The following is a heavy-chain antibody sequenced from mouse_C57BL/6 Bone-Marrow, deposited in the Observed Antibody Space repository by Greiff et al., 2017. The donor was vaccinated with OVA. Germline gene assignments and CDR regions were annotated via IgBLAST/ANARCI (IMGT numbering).Heavy chain of an antibody. D-gene: IGHD2-3*01. CDR1: GFNIKDDY. CDR2: IDPENGDT. V-gene: IGHV14-4*01. Sequence: VQLQQSGAELVRPGASVKLSCTASGFNIKDDYMHLVKQRPEQGLEWIGWIDPENGDTEYASKFQGKATITADTSSNTAYLQLSSLTSEDTAVYYCTKEGWLLRFDYWGQGTTLTVSS. CDR3: TKEGWLLRFDY. J-gene: IGHJ2*01.